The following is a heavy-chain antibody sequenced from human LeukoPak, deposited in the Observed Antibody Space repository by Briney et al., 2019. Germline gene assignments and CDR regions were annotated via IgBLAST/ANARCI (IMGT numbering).Heavy chain of an antibody. J-gene: IGHJ1*01. Sequence: GGSLGLSCAASGFTFSSYSMNWVRQAPGKGLEWVSYISSSSSTIYYADSVKGRFTISRDNSKNTLYLQMNSLRAEDTAVYYCAKDLDDSSGYYPPDAEYFQHWGQGTLVTVSS. CDR2: ISSSSSTI. CDR3: AKDLDDSSGYYPPDAEYFQH. CDR1: GFTFSSYS. V-gene: IGHV3-48*01. D-gene: IGHD3-22*01.